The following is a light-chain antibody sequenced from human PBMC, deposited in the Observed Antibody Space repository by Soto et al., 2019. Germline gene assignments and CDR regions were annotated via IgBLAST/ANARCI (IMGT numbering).Light chain of an antibody. CDR3: SSYTSSSTLGGV. J-gene: IGLJ1*01. V-gene: IGLV2-14*01. CDR2: DVS. CDR1: SSDVGGYNY. Sequence: QSALTQPASVSGSPGQSITISCTGTSSDVGGYNYVSWYQQHPGKAPKLMIYDVSNRPSGVSNRFSCSKSGNTASLTISGLQAEDEADYYCSSYTSSSTLGGVFGTGTKLTVL.